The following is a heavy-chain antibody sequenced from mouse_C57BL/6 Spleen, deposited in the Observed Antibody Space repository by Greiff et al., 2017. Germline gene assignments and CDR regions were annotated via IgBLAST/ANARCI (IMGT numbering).Heavy chain of an antibody. CDR1: GFSLTSYG. CDR2: IWGVGST. J-gene: IGHJ3*01. CDR3: ASSHYDYDRFAY. V-gene: IGHV2-6*01. Sequence: QVQLKESGPGLVAPSQSLSITFTVSGFSLTSYGVDWVRQSPGKGLEWLGVIWGVGSTNYNSALKSRLSISKDNSKSQVFLKMNSLQTDDTAMYYCASSHYDYDRFAYWGQGTLVTVSA. D-gene: IGHD2-4*01.